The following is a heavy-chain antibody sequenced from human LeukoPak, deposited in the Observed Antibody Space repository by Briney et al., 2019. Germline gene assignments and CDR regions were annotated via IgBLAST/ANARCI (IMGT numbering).Heavy chain of an antibody. Sequence: PGGSLRLSCAASGFTFSNAWMNWVRQAPGKGLEWVGRIKSKTDGGKTDYAALVKGRFTISRDDSKNTLYLQMNSLKTEDTAVYYCTTRWTLGYCSGGSCPSGMDVWGQGTTVTVSS. CDR2: IKSKTDGGKT. V-gene: IGHV3-15*07. J-gene: IGHJ6*02. CDR1: GFTFSNAW. CDR3: TTRWTLGYCSGGSCPSGMDV. D-gene: IGHD2-15*01.